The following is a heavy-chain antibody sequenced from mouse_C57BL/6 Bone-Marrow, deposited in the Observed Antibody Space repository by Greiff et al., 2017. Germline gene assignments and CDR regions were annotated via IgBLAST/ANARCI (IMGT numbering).Heavy chain of an antibody. J-gene: IGHJ4*01. Sequence: EVHLVESGTVLARPGASVKMSCKTSGYTFTSYWMHWVKQRPGQGLEWIGAIYPGNSDTSYNQKFKGKAKLTAVTSASTAYMELSSLTNEDSAVYYCTREYYYAPDYYAMDYWGQGTAVTVSS. CDR3: TREYYYAPDYYAMDY. V-gene: IGHV1-5*01. D-gene: IGHD2-1*01. CDR1: GYTFTSYW. CDR2: IYPGNSDT.